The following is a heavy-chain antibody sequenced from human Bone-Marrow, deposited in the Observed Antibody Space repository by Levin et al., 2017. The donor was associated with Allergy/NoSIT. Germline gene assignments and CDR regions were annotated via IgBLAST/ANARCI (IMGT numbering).Heavy chain of an antibody. CDR1: GFIFSTYG. CDR3: ARDLTNGYYTFDY. V-gene: IGHV3-33*01. J-gene: IGHJ4*02. D-gene: IGHD3-22*01. CDR2: IWHDGSKK. Sequence: PGGSLRLSCVASGFIFSTYGFHWVRQAPGKGLEWVAAIWHDGSKKYYADSVKGRFTISRDDSKNTVYLQMNGLRAEDTAVYFCARDLTNGYYTFDYGGQGTLVTVSS.